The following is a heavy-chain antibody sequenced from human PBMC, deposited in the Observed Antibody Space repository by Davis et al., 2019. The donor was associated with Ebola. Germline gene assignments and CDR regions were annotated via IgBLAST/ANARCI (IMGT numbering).Heavy chain of an antibody. CDR3: ARLDSTGYYYLSRYFDL. V-gene: IGHV5-51*01. Sequence: GESLKISCKGSGYSFTSYWIGWVRQMPGKGLEWMGIIYPGYSDARYSPSFQGQVTISADTSISTAYLQWSSLKASDTAMYYCARLDSTGYYYLSRYFDLWGRGTLVTVSS. D-gene: IGHD3-22*01. CDR2: IYPGYSDA. CDR1: GYSFTSYW. J-gene: IGHJ2*01.